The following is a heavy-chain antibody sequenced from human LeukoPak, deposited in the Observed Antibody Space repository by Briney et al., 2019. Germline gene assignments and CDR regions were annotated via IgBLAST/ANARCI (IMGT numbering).Heavy chain of an antibody. J-gene: IGHJ5*02. CDR2: INPNSGGT. V-gene: IGHV1-2*06. Sequence: GASVTVSCKASGYTFTVYYMHWVRQAPGQGPEWMGRINPNSGGTNYAQKFQGRVTMTRDTSISTAYMEVSRLTSDDTAVYYRARDGSSRWENWFDPWGQGTLVTVSS. CDR3: ARDGSSRWENWFDP. D-gene: IGHD6-13*01. CDR1: GYTFTVYY.